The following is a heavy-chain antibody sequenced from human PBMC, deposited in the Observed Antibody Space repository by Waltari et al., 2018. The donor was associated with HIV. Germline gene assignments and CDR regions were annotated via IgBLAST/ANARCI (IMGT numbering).Heavy chain of an antibody. J-gene: IGHJ4*02. Sequence: EVHLVESGGALVQPGGSLRLSCSVSGFTFSNSWMTWVRQAPGKGLEWVANINEYGSDRHYVDSVKGRFTISRDNAKNSLYLQMDSLRAEDTAVYYCVKDERGGSYAFWGQGTQVSVSS. CDR1: GFTFSNSW. CDR2: INEYGSDR. V-gene: IGHV3-7*04. CDR3: VKDERGGSYAF. D-gene: IGHD1-26*01.